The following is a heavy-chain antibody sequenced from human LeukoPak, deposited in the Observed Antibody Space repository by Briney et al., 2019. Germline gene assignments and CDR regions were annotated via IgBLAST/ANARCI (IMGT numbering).Heavy chain of an antibody. D-gene: IGHD3-10*01. Sequence: GGSLRLSCAASGFTFSSYSMKGVRQAPAKGRLGVLYISSSSRTIYYADSVKGRFTISRDKAKNSLYLQMNSLRAEDTAVYYCARSGSGNAYYYYYYMDVWGKGTTVTVSS. CDR2: ISSSSRTI. V-gene: IGHV3-48*01. J-gene: IGHJ6*03. CDR3: ARSGSGNAYYYYYYMDV. CDR1: GFTFSSYS.